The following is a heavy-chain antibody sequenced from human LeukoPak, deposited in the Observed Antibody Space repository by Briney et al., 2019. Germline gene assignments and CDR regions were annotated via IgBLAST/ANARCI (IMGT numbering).Heavy chain of an antibody. D-gene: IGHD2-2*01. V-gene: IGHV1-69*13. Sequence: SVKVSCKASGGTFSSYAISWVRQAPGQGLEWMGGIIPIFGTANYAQKFHGRVTITADESTSTAYMELSSLRSEDTAVYYCARGYCSSTSCYNDAFDIWGQGTMVTVSS. J-gene: IGHJ3*02. CDR3: ARGYCSSTSCYNDAFDI. CDR1: GGTFSSYA. CDR2: IIPIFGTA.